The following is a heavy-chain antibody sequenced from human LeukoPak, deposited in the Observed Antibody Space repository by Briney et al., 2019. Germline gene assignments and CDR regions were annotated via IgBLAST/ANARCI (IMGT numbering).Heavy chain of an antibody. CDR2: INWNGGST. CDR3: RTYYYGSGREDAFDI. Sequence: GGSLRLSCAASGFTFDDYGMSWVRQAPGKGLEWVSGINWNGGSTGYADSVKGRFTISRDNAKNSLYLQMNSLRAEDTALYYCRTYYYGSGREDAFDIWRQGTMVTVSS. V-gene: IGHV3-20*04. J-gene: IGHJ3*02. CDR1: GFTFDDYG. D-gene: IGHD3-10*01.